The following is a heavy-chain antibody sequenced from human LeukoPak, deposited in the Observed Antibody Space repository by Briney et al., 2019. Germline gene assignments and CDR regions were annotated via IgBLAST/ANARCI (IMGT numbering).Heavy chain of an antibody. CDR3: ARGEYQLLSAPGY. D-gene: IGHD2-2*01. V-gene: IGHV1-69*05. J-gene: IGHJ4*02. CDR1: GGTFSSYA. CDR2: IIPTFGTA. Sequence: GASVKVSCKASGGTFSSYAISWVRQAPGQGLEWMGGIIPTFGTANYAQKFQGRVTITTDESTSTAYMELSSLRSEDTAVYYCARGEYQLLSAPGYWGQGTLVTVSS.